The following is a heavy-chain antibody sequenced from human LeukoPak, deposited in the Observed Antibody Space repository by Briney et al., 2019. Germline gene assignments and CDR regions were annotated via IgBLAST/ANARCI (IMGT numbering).Heavy chain of an antibody. CDR1: GDSVSSNSAA. J-gene: IGHJ4*02. Sequence: SQTLLLTCAISGDSVSSNSAAWNWIRQSPSRGLEWLGRTYYRSKWYNDYAVSVKSRITINPDTSKNQFSLQLNSVTPEDTAVYYCARSYVWGSYRYTVHFDYWGQGTLVTVSS. V-gene: IGHV6-1*01. CDR3: ARSYVWGSYRYTVHFDY. CDR2: TYYRSKWYN. D-gene: IGHD3-16*02.